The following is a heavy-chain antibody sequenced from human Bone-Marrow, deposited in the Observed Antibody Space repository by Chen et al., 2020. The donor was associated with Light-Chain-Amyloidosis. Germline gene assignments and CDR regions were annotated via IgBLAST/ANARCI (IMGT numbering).Heavy chain of an antibody. CDR1: YY. J-gene: IGHJ5*02. CDR3: SIRIAVPGANEET. Sequence: YYWGWLRQSPGKGLEWIGSIYYSGAAFYNPSLRSRVTISLDTSKNLLSLRLTSVTAADTAVYYCSIRIAVPGANEETWGQGTLVTVSS. V-gene: IGHV4-39*02. D-gene: IGHD6-19*01. CDR2: IYYSGAA.